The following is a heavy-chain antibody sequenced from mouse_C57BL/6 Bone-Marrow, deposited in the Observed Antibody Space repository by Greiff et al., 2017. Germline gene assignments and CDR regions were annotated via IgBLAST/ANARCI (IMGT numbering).Heavy chain of an antibody. CDR1: GFSLTSYA. CDR3: ARNENYGSLPWFAY. Sequence: VQLVESGPGLVAPSQSLSITCTVSGFSLTSYAISWVRQPPGKGLEWLGVIWTGGGTNYNSALKSRLSISKDNSKSQVFLKMNSLQTDDTARYYCARNENYGSLPWFAYWGQGTLVTVSA. CDR2: IWTGGGT. J-gene: IGHJ3*01. V-gene: IGHV2-9-1*01. D-gene: IGHD1-1*01.